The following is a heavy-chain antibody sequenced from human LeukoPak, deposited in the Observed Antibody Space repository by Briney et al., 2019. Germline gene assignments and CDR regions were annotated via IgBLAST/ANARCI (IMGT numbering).Heavy chain of an antibody. CDR3: AREGGGYCSDGSCYSSVDYYYMDV. Sequence: GGSLRLSCAASGFTFSTYWMHWVRLAPGKGLVWVSRINGDGSSTSYADSVKGRFTISRDNAKNTLSLQMNSLRADDTAVYYCAREGGGYCSDGSCYSSVDYYYMDVWGKGTTVTISS. CDR1: GFTFSTYW. CDR2: INGDGSST. D-gene: IGHD2-15*01. J-gene: IGHJ6*03. V-gene: IGHV3-74*01.